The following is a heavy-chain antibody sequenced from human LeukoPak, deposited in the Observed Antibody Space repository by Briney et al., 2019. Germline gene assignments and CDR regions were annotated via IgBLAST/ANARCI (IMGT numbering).Heavy chain of an antibody. CDR1: GGSISSSSYY. V-gene: IGHV4-39*01. J-gene: IGHJ4*02. CDR3: ARRYSSGWFDPGYYLDY. D-gene: IGHD6-19*01. CDR2: IYYSGST. Sequence: SETLSLTCTVSGGSISSSSYYWGWIRQPPGKGLEWIGSIYYSGSTYYNPSLKSRVTISVDTSKNQFSLKLSSVTAADTAVYYCARRYSSGWFDPGYYLDYWGQGTLVTVSS.